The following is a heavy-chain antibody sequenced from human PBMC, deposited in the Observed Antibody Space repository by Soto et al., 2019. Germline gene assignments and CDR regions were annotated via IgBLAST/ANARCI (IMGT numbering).Heavy chain of an antibody. CDR1: GYSISSGYY. V-gene: IGHV4-38-2*01. CDR3: ARGLYYDILTGRWFDP. CDR2: INHSGST. J-gene: IGHJ5*02. Sequence: SETLSLTCAVSGYSISSGYYWGWIRQPPGKGLEWIGEINHSGSTNYNPSLKSRVTISVDTSKNQFSLKLSSVTAADTAVYYCARGLYYDILTGRWFDPWGQGTLVTVSS. D-gene: IGHD3-9*01.